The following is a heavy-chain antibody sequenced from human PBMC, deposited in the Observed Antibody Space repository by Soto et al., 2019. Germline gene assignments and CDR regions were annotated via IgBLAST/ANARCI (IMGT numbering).Heavy chain of an antibody. V-gene: IGHV1-18*01. CDR3: AREGGSSGVPWEYYYSMDV. CDR1: GYTLTSHG. D-gene: IGHD1-26*01. J-gene: IGHJ6*02. CDR2: ISAYNGNT. Sequence: ASVKVSCKASGYTLTSHGISWGRQAPGQGLEWMGWISAYNGNTNYAQPLQCRVTMTTDTSTSTAYMELRSLRSDDTAVYYCAREGGSSGVPWEYYYSMDVWGQETTVTVAS.